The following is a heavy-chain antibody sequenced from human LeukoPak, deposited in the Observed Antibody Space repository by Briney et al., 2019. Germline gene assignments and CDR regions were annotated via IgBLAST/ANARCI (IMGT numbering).Heavy chain of an antibody. V-gene: IGHV3-30*02. CDR3: ARDWNFAIDY. J-gene: IGHJ4*02. CDR2: IRYDGSNK. Sequence: GGSLRLSCAASGFTFSSYGMHWVRQAPGKGLEWVAFIRYDGSNKYYADSVKGRFTISRDNSKNTLYLQMNSLRAEDTAVYYCARDWNFAIDYWGQGTLVTVSS. D-gene: IGHD1-7*01. CDR1: GFTFSSYG.